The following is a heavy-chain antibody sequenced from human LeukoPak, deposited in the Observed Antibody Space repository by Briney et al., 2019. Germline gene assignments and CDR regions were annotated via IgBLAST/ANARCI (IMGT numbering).Heavy chain of an antibody. J-gene: IGHJ6*03. Sequence: SETLSLTCNVSGGSINSGTYYWTWIRQPAGKGLEWIGRIHTSGSTNYDPSLKSRVTIDASKNQFSLRLASVTAADTAVYYCAKGESDWSSLGYYYHYMDVWGKGTTVTISS. CDR3: AKGESDWSSLGYYYHYMDV. CDR2: IHTSGST. V-gene: IGHV4-61*02. D-gene: IGHD3-9*01. CDR1: GGSINSGTYY.